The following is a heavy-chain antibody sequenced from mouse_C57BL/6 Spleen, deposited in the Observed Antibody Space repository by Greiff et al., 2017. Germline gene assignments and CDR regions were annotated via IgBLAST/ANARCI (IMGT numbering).Heavy chain of an antibody. CDR1: GYSFTGYY. Sequence: VQLKQSGPELVKPGASVKISCKASGYSFTGYYMNWVKQSPEKSLEWIGEINPSTGGTTYNQKFKAKATLTVDKSSSTAYMQLKSLTSEDSAVYYCARVPNWDDAMYYWGQGASVTASS. CDR2: INPSTGGT. D-gene: IGHD4-1*01. J-gene: IGHJ4*01. V-gene: IGHV1-42*01. CDR3: ARVPNWDDAMYY.